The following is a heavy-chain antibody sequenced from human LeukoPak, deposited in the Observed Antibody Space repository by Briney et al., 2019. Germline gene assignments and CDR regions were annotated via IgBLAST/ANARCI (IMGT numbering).Heavy chain of an antibody. J-gene: IGHJ5*02. V-gene: IGHV3-21*01. CDR3: ARASYDSSGYYSGRFDP. Sequence: GGSLRLSCAASGFTFSSCSMNWVRQAPGKGLEWVSSISSSSSYIYYADSVKGRFTISRDNAKNSLYLQMNSLRAEDTAVYYCARASYDSSGYYSGRFDPWGQGILVTVSS. CDR1: GFTFSSCS. CDR2: ISSSSSYI. D-gene: IGHD3-22*01.